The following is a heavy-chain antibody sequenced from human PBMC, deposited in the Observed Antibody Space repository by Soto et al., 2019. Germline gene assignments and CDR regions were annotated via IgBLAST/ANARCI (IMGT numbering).Heavy chain of an antibody. Sequence: GQSLKISCQCSGYTFSNFWIGWVRHLPGQGLEWMGIIYPGDHETRYSPSFLGKVTISAETSINTAYLQWSSLEASDSAFYFCARSPRSSPYFDFWGQGALVTVSS. J-gene: IGHJ4*02. D-gene: IGHD6-13*01. CDR2: IYPGDHET. V-gene: IGHV5-51*01. CDR3: ARSPRSSPYFDF. CDR1: GYTFSNFW.